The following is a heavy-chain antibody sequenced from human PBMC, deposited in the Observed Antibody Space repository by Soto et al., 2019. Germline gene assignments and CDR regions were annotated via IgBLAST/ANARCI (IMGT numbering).Heavy chain of an antibody. J-gene: IGHJ4*02. Sequence: GGSLRLSCAASGFTFSSYAMSWVRQAPGKGLEWVSAISGSGGSTYYAASVKGRFTISRDNSKNTLYLQMNSLRAEDTAVYYCAKPPGGSYYFDYWGQGTLVTVSS. CDR2: ISGSGGST. CDR1: GFTFSSYA. V-gene: IGHV3-23*01. D-gene: IGHD1-26*01. CDR3: AKPPGGSYYFDY.